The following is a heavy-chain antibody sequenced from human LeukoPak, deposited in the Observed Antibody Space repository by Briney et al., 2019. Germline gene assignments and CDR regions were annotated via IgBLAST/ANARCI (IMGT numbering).Heavy chain of an antibody. CDR3: ARWYGAFDH. CDR2: IDTSGSSI. CDR1: GFTFSSYN. D-gene: IGHD1-14*01. J-gene: IGHJ4*02. Sequence: TGGSLRLSCAASGFTFSSYNMNWVRQAPGKGLEWVSYIDTSGSSIYYADSVKGRFTISRDNAKNSLYLQMNSLRADDTAVYYCARWYGAFDHWGQGTRVTVSS. V-gene: IGHV3-48*04.